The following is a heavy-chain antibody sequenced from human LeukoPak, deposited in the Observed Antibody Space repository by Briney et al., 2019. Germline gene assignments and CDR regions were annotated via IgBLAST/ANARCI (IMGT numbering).Heavy chain of an antibody. V-gene: IGHV3-33*01. CDR3: ASSLRRIVGATGVDY. D-gene: IGHD1-26*01. J-gene: IGHJ4*02. Sequence: GSLRLSCAASGFTFSSYGMHWVRQAPGKGLEWVAVIWCDGSNKNYADSVKGRFTISRDNSKNTLYLQMNSLRAEDTAVYYCASSLRRIVGATGVDYWGQGTLVTVSS. CDR2: IWCDGSNK. CDR1: GFTFSSYG.